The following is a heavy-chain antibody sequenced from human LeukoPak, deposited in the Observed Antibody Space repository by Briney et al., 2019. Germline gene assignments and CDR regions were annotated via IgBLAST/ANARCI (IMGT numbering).Heavy chain of an antibody. J-gene: IGHJ6*03. CDR2: IWYDGSNK. V-gene: IGHV3-30*02. CDR3: AKSHGSGSYYYYYYYMDV. D-gene: IGHD3-10*01. CDR1: GFTFSSYG. Sequence: GGSLRLSCAASGFTFSSYGMHWVRQAPGKGLEWVAFIWYDGSNKYYADSVKGRFTISRDNSKNTLYLQMNSLRAEDTAVYYCAKSHGSGSYYYYYYYMDVWGKGTTVTISS.